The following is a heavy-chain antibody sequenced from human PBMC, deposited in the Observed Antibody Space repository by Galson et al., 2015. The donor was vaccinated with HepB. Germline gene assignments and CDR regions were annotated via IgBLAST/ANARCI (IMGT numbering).Heavy chain of an antibody. CDR1: GFSFSNYW. V-gene: IGHV3-74*01. CDR3: ARGDSYFDY. D-gene: IGHD5-24*01. J-gene: IGHJ4*02. CDR2: INSDGTTT. Sequence: LRLSCAASGFSFSNYWMHWVRQAPGMGLVWVSRINSDGTTTNYADSAKGRFTISRDNAKNTLYLQMNSLRAEDTAVYYCARGDSYFDYWGQGTLVTVSS.